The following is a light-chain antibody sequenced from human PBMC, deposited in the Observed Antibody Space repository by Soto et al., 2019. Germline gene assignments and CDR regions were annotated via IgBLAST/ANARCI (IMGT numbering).Light chain of an antibody. CDR3: QQYGSTPLT. V-gene: IGKV3-20*01. Sequence: EIVLTQSPGTLSLSPGGRATLSCRASQSVSRNYVAWYQQKPGQSPRLLIYGASNRASGIPDRFSGSASGADFTLSIARLEPEDFARYYCQQYGSTPLTFGGGTKVEIK. CDR2: GAS. J-gene: IGKJ4*01. CDR1: QSVSRNY.